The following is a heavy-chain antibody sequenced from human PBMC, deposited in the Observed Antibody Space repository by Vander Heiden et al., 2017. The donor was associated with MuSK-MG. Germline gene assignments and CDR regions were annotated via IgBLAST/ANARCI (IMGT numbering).Heavy chain of an antibody. J-gene: IGHJ4*02. Sequence: QVQLVESGGGVVQPGRSLRLSCAASGFTFSSYGVHWVRQAPGKGLEWVAVIWYDGSNKYYADSVKGRFTISRDNSKNTLYLQMNSLRAEDTAVYYCAREFAAAGTKGGFDYWGQGTLVTVSS. CDR3: AREFAAAGTKGGFDY. CDR2: IWYDGSNK. V-gene: IGHV3-33*01. D-gene: IGHD6-13*01. CDR1: GFTFSSYG.